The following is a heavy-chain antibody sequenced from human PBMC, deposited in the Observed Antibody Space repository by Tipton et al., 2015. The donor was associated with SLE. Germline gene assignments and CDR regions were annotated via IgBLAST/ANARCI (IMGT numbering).Heavy chain of an antibody. V-gene: IGHV4-39*01. CDR2: IFYSGST. D-gene: IGHD3-10*01. CDR1: GVFISTSSDY. J-gene: IGHJ6*03. Sequence: TLSLTCTVSGVFISTSSDYWGWIRQPPGKGLEWIGDIFYSGSTYYNPSLESRVTMSVDTSKNQFSLKLRSVTAADTSVYYCAKIMRGPSFYYYMDVWGKGTTVTVSS. CDR3: AKIMRGPSFYYYMDV.